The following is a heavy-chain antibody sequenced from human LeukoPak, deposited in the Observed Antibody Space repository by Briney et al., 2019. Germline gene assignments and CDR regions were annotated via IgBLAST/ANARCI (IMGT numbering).Heavy chain of an antibody. D-gene: IGHD6-19*01. V-gene: IGHV3-30*18. Sequence: GGSLRLSCAASGFTFSSYGMHWVRQAPGKGLEWVAVISYDGSNKYYADSVKGRFTISRDNSKNTLYLQMNSLRAEDTAVYYCAKDFLEVGIAVAGNDYWGQGTLVTVSS. CDR2: ISYDGSNK. CDR1: GFTFSSYG. CDR3: AKDFLEVGIAVAGNDY. J-gene: IGHJ4*02.